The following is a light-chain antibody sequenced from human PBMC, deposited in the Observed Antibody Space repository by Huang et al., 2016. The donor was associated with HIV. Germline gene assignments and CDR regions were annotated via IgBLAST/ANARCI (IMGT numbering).Light chain of an antibody. CDR3: QQGYNTPPT. CDR2: AAS. V-gene: IGKV1-39*01. Sequence: DIQMTQSPSSLSASVGDRVTITCRASQSISKSLNWYQQTPGKAPKCRIDAASTLQSGVPPRFSGSGSGTDVTLTISSLQPEEFATYYCQQGYNTPPTFGGGTKVEIK. CDR1: QSISKS. J-gene: IGKJ4*01.